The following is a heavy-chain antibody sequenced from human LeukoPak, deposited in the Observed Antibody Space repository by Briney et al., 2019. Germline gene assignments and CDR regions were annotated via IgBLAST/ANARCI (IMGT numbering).Heavy chain of an antibody. CDR2: IRYDGGNK. J-gene: IGHJ4*02. D-gene: IGHD5-18*01. CDR1: GFTFSTYG. CDR3: ARAISAMVADN. Sequence: GGSLRLSCAASGFTFSTYGMHWVRQAPGKGLEWVAVIRYDGGNKNYGDSVKGRFTISRDNSKNKLYLQMNSLRAEDTAVYYCARAISAMVADNWGQGTLVTVSS. V-gene: IGHV3-33*01.